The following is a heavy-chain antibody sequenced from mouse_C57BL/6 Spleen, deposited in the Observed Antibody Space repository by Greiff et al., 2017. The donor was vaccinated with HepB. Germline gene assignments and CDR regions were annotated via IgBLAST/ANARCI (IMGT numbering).Heavy chain of an antibody. J-gene: IGHJ4*01. D-gene: IGHD2-4*01. CDR2: ISDGGSYT. CDR3: ARSSTMITTRALRRYAMDY. Sequence: EVKLMESGGGLVKPGGSLKLSCAASGFTFSSYAMSWVRQTPEKRLEWVATISDGGSYTYYPDNVKGRFTISRDNAKNNLYLQMSHLKSEDTAMYYCARSSTMITTRALRRYAMDYWGQGTSVTVSS. V-gene: IGHV5-4*03. CDR1: GFTFSSYA.